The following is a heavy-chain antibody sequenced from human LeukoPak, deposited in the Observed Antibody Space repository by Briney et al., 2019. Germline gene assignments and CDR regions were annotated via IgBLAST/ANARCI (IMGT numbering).Heavy chain of an antibody. D-gene: IGHD3-3*01. CDR3: ARDRIYYDFWSGYYTGIVDYYYYMDV. CDR2: ISSSGSTI. Sequence: GGSLRLSCAASGFTFSYYEMNWVRQAPGKGLEWVSYISSSGSTIYYADSVKGRFTISRDNAKNSLYLQMSSLRAEDTAVYYCARDRIYYDFWSGYYTGIVDYYYYMDVWGKGTTVTVSS. J-gene: IGHJ6*03. V-gene: IGHV3-48*03. CDR1: GFTFSYYE.